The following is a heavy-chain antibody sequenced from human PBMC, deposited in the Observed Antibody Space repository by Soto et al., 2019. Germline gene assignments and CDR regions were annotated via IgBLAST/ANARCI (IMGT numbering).Heavy chain of an antibody. Sequence: SETLSLTCTVSGGSISSYYWSWIRQPPGKGLEWIGYIYYSGSTNYNPSLKSRVTISVDTSKNQFSLKLSSVTAADTAVYYCARAGRFGELFVGPFDYWGQGTLVTVSS. V-gene: IGHV4-59*08. J-gene: IGHJ4*02. CDR1: GGSISSYY. CDR3: ARAGRFGELFVGPFDY. CDR2: IYYSGST. D-gene: IGHD3-10*01.